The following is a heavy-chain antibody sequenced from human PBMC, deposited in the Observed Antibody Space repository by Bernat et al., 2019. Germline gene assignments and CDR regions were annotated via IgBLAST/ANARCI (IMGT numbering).Heavy chain of an antibody. D-gene: IGHD5-12*01. CDR2: IKQAGSEK. CDR3: ARDLRAATINLQYRAFDI. Sequence: VQLVESGGGVVQPGRSLRLSCAASGFTFSSYWMSWVRPAPGKGLEWVANIKQAGSEKDYVDSVKGRFTIARDNARNSLYLQMNRLKAEDTAVYYWARDLRAATINLQYRAFDIWGQGTMVTVSS. V-gene: IGHV3-7*03. J-gene: IGHJ3*02. CDR1: GFTFSSYW.